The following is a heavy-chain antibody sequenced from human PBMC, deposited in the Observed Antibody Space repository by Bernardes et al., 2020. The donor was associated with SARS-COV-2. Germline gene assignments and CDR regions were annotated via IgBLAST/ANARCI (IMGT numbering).Heavy chain of an antibody. CDR1: GYTFTSYG. J-gene: IGHJ3*02. V-gene: IGHV1-18*01. CDR3: AAYRDFDYGGNSDAFDI. CDR2: ISAYNDNT. D-gene: IGHD4-17*01. Sequence: ASVQVSCKASGYTFTSYGLTWVRQAPGQGLEWVGWISAYNDNTNYAQKFQGRVTMTTDTSTSTAYMELGSLRSEDTAVYYCAAYRDFDYGGNSDAFDIWGQGTMVTVSS.